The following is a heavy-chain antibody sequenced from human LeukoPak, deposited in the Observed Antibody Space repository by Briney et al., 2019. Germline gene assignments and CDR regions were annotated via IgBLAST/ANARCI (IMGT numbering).Heavy chain of an antibody. J-gene: IGHJ4*02. CDR2: MWYDGSKD. CDR3: AKDRETYEYTFDY. CDR1: GFSFSTYG. D-gene: IGHD6-6*01. Sequence: PGKSLRLTCAASGFSFSTYGIHWVRQAPGKGLEWMAVMWYDGSKDYYADSVKGRFTISRDTSKNTLYLQMNNLRAEDTAVYYCAKDRETYEYTFDYWGQRTLVTVSS. V-gene: IGHV3-33*06.